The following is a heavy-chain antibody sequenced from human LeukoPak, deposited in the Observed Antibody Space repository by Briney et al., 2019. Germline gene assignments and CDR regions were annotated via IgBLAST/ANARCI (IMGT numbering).Heavy chain of an antibody. CDR3: ARQLGRNWFDP. CDR2: ISHDGRKK. V-gene: IGHV3-30*03. D-gene: IGHD1-1*01. J-gene: IGHJ5*02. Sequence: GGSLRLSCAASGSTFSSYGMHWVRQAPGKGLEWVALISHDGRKKYYADSVQGRFTISRDNSKNTLYLQMNSLRAEDTAVYYCARQLGRNWFDPWGQGTLVTVSS. CDR1: GSTFSSYG.